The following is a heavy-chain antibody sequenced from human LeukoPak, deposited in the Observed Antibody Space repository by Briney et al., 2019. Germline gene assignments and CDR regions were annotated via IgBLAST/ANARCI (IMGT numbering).Heavy chain of an antibody. J-gene: IGHJ4*02. D-gene: IGHD2-8*01. CDR1: GFTFTSSA. CDR2: IVVGSGNT. Sequence: GTSVKLSCKASGFTFTSSAMQWGRQARGQRLEWIRWIVVGSGNTNYAQKFQERVTITRDMSTSTAYMELCSLRSEDTAVYYCAADRDNGLDYWGQGTLVTVSS. CDR3: AADRDNGLDY. V-gene: IGHV1-58*02.